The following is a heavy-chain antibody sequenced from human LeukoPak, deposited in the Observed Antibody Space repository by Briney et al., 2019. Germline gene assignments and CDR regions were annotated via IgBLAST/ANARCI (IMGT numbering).Heavy chain of an antibody. Sequence: ASVKVSCKASGYTFSDNYIHWVRQAPGQGLEWMGWINPKTGGTHYVQNFQGRVTMTRDTSITTVYMELNSLKSDDSAMYYCARDMRTPGIADWFDPWGRGTLVTVSS. V-gene: IGHV1-2*02. CDR2: INPKTGGT. CDR3: ARDMRTPGIADWFDP. D-gene: IGHD2-15*01. CDR1: GYTFSDNY. J-gene: IGHJ5*02.